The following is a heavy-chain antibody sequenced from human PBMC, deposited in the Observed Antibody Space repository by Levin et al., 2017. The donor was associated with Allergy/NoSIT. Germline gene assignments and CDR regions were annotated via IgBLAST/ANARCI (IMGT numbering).Heavy chain of an antibody. CDR2: IKSKTDGGTT. Sequence: GGSLRLSCAASGFTFSNAWMSWVRQAPGKGLEWVGRIKSKTDGGTTDYAAPVKGRFTISRDDSKNTLYLQMNSLKTEDTAVYYCTTASDYGDFPIRNFDLWGRGTLVTVSS. CDR1: GFTFSNAW. CDR3: TTASDYGDFPIRNFDL. J-gene: IGHJ2*01. V-gene: IGHV3-15*01. D-gene: IGHD4-17*01.